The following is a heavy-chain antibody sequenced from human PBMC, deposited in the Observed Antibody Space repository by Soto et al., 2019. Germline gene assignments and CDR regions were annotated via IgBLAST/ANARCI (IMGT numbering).Heavy chain of an antibody. CDR3: AKDRGSDHVNDYYYGMDV. D-gene: IGHD3-10*01. Sequence: GGSLRLSCAASGFTFSSHGMHWVRQAPGKGLEWVAVISYDGSNKYYADSVKSRFTSSRDKSKNTLYLQMNSLRAEDTAVYYGAKDRGSDHVNDYYYGMDVWGQGTTVTVSS. CDR2: ISYDGSNK. CDR1: GFTFSSHG. J-gene: IGHJ6*02. V-gene: IGHV3-30*18.